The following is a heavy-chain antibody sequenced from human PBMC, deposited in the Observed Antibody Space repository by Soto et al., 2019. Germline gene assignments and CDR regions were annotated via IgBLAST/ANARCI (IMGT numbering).Heavy chain of an antibody. J-gene: IGHJ5*02. V-gene: IGHV4-31*03. CDR3: AIGGIVGCGANSNDL. CDR2: TYCTGIT. D-gene: IGHD3-10*01. Sequence: PSDTLSLIFTGPVGCIISGAYYWSWIREHQVKGLEWIGYTYCTGITYYNASVNRRATISVDTYRTHFSSSLSSVTAADTAVYYCAIGGIVGCGANSNDLCGPGTLVT. CDR1: VGCIISGAYY.